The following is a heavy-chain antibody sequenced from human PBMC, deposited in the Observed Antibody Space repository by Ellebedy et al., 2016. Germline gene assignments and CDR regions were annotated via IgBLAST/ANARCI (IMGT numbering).Heavy chain of an antibody. D-gene: IGHD3-3*01. Sequence: GGSLRLSCAASGFTFSSYAMSWVRQAPGKGLEWVSAISGSGGTTYYADSVEGRFTISRDNSKNTLSLQMNSLRAEDTAVYYCARDAPSLRFLEWPRVGYYGMDVWGQGTTVTVSS. V-gene: IGHV3-23*01. CDR2: ISGSGGTT. CDR1: GFTFSSYA. J-gene: IGHJ6*02. CDR3: ARDAPSLRFLEWPRVGYYGMDV.